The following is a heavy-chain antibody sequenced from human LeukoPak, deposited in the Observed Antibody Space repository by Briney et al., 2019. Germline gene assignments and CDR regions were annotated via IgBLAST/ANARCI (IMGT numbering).Heavy chain of an antibody. CDR2: ISSSSTTI. V-gene: IGHV3-48*01. CDR3: ASLYGLGPKWSDP. J-gene: IGHJ5*02. CDR1: GFTFNGYS. Sequence: GGSLRLSCAASGFTFNGYSMNWVRQAPGKGLEWVSYISSSSTTIYYADSVKGRFTISRDNAKNSLYLQMNSLRAEDTAVYYCASLYGLGPKWSDPWGQGTLVTVSS. D-gene: IGHD3-10*01.